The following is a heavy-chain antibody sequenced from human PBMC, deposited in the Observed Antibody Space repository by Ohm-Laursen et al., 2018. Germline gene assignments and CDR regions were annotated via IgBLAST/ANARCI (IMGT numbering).Heavy chain of an antibody. Sequence: SLRLSCAASGFTFGDYAMSWVRQAPGKGLEWVGFIRSKAYGGTTEYAASVKGRFTISRDDSKSIAYLQMNSLKTEDTAVYYCTRDQGSSSWYVDPYYYYYGMDVWGQGTTVTVSS. J-gene: IGHJ6*02. CDR2: IRSKAYGGTT. CDR1: GFTFGDYA. D-gene: IGHD6-13*01. V-gene: IGHV3-49*04. CDR3: TRDQGSSSWYVDPYYYYYGMDV.